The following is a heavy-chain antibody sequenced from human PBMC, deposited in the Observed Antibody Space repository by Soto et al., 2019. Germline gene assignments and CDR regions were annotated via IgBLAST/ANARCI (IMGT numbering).Heavy chain of an antibody. CDR2: VSQGRAAADLAGGASS. D-gene: IGHD3-16*01. V-gene: IGHV4-59*01. CDR1: GSFLNNFF. CDR3: ARERGGITVSSKPLGEWFDP. J-gene: IGHJ5*01. Sequence: QVQLQESGPGLVRPSETLSLTCTVSGSFLNNFFWCWIRQPPGKGLERIGYVSQGRAAADLAGGASSDYNPSLEGRATISLDLTKNKFSLRLTSVNAAETAGYYCARERGGITVSSKPLGEWFDPWGQGTLVTVSS.